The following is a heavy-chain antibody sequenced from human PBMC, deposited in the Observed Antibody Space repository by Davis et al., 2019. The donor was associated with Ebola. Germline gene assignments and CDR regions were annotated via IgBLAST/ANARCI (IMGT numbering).Heavy chain of an antibody. J-gene: IGHJ5*02. CDR1: GYTLTELS. CDR3: ATNLVAAAGPFDP. Sequence: AASVKVSCKVSGYTLTELSMHWVRQAPGKGLEWMGGFDPEDGETIYAQKFQGRVTMTENTSTDTAYMELSSLRSEDTAVYYCATNLVAAAGPFDPWGQGTLVTVSS. D-gene: IGHD6-13*01. CDR2: FDPEDGET. V-gene: IGHV1-24*01.